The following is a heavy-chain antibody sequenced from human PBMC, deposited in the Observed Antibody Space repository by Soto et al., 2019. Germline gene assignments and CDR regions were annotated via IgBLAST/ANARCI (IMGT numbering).Heavy chain of an antibody. J-gene: IGHJ4*02. V-gene: IGHV4-39*01. CDR2: IYYSGST. CDR3: ASTASSTSSPDY. D-gene: IGHD2-2*01. CDR1: GGSISSSSYY. Sequence: QLQLQESGPGLVKPSETLSLTCTVSGGSISSSSYYWGWIRQPPGKGLEWIGSIYYSGSTYYNPCLKSRVTISVDTSKNQFSLKLSSVTAADTAVYYCASTASSTSSPDYWGQGTLVTVSS.